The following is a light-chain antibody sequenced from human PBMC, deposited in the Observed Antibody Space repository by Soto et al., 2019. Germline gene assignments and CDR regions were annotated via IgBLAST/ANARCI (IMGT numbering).Light chain of an antibody. CDR1: QTVSRN. J-gene: IGKJ4*01. Sequence: EVVMSQSPATLSVTPGERATLSCRASQTVSRNLAWYQQRPGQAPRLLIYDISNRATGVPARFSGSGSETEFTLTITSLEPEDFAVYYCQHRSNWLAFGGGTRVDI. V-gene: IGKV3-11*01. CDR3: QHRSNWLA. CDR2: DIS.